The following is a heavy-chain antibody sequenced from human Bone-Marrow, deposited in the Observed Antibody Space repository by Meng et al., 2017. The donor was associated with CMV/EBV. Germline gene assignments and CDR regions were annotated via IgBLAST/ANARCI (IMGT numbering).Heavy chain of an antibody. J-gene: IGHJ4*02. Sequence: RSGGYYWSWIRQHPGKGLEWIGYIYYRGSTYYTPSLKNRVTISVDTSKNQFSLKLSSVTAADTAVYYCARGALGVGYYYDSSGILDYWGQGTLVTVSS. CDR1: RSGGYY. CDR2: IYYRGST. CDR3: ARGALGVGYYYDSSGILDY. D-gene: IGHD3-22*01. V-gene: IGHV4-31*02.